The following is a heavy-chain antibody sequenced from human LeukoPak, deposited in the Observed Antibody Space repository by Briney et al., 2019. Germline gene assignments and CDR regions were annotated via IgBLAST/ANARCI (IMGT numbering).Heavy chain of an antibody. CDR2: IYYSGRT. CDR1: GGSISSSSYY. Sequence: SETLSLTCTVSGGSISSSSYYWGWIRQPPWKGLEWIGSIYYSGRTYYNPSLKSRVTISVDTSKNQFSLKLSSVTAADTAVYYCARGGYYYGSGSRFDPWGQGTLVTVSS. J-gene: IGHJ5*02. CDR3: ARGGYYYGSGSRFDP. V-gene: IGHV4-39*07. D-gene: IGHD3-10*01.